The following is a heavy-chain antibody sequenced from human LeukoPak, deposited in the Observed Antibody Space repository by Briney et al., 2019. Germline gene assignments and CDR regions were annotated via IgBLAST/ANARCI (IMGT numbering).Heavy chain of an antibody. Sequence: SETLSLTCIVSGDSIATGGYYWGWIRQFPGKGLEWLGYIYHTGSTIYNPSLKSRLSMSVDSSKTQFSLHLNSVTAADTAVYFCARGGVVVTALRFGYWGQGALVTVSS. J-gene: IGHJ4*02. CDR1: GDSIATGGYY. CDR3: ARGGVVVTALRFGY. CDR2: IYHTGST. D-gene: IGHD2-21*02. V-gene: IGHV4-31*02.